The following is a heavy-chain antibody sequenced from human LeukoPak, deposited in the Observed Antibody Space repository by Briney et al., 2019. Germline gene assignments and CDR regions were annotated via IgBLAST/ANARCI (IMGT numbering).Heavy chain of an antibody. V-gene: IGHV4-38-2*02. CDR2: FYHGGST. CDR3: ARERGKRYYDFLTGGYFDY. J-gene: IGHJ4*02. Sequence: SETLSLTCTVSGYSISTGYYWDWIRQPPGQGLEWIGTFYHGGSTYYNPSLKSRVTISVDTSKNQFSLKLSSVIAADTAVYYCARERGKRYYDFLTGGYFDYWGQGTLVTVSP. CDR1: GYSISTGYY. D-gene: IGHD3-9*01.